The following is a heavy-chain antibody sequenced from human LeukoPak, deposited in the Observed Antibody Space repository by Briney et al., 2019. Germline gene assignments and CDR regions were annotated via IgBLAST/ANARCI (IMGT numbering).Heavy chain of an antibody. Sequence: GGSLRLSCAASGFTFRSYWMSWVRQAPGKGLEWVANIKLDGSEQYFVDSVKGRFTVSRDNAKNSLYLQMNSLRAEDTAVYSCARPYSNTPRGSFDYWGQGTLVTVSS. CDR1: GFTFRSYW. J-gene: IGHJ4*02. D-gene: IGHD6-13*01. V-gene: IGHV3-7*01. CDR2: IKLDGSEQ. CDR3: ARPYSNTPRGSFDY.